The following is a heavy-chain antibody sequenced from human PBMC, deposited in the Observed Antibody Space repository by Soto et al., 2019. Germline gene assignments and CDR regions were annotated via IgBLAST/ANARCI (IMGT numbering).Heavy chain of an antibody. J-gene: IGHJ4*02. D-gene: IGHD1-26*01. Sequence: PSETLSLTCTVSGGSISSSSYYWGWVRQPPGKGLEWIGSIYYSGGTYYNPSLKSRVTISVDTSKNQISLKLSSVTAADTAVYYCARPSGSYLYYFDYWGQGTLVTVS. CDR3: ARPSGSYLYYFDY. V-gene: IGHV4-39*01. CDR1: GGSISSSSYY. CDR2: IYYSGGT.